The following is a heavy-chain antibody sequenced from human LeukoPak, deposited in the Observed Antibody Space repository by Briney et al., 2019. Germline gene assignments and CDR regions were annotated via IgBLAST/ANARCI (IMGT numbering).Heavy chain of an antibody. CDR1: GFTFSSYW. CDR3: ARVRPTNGGQYFDAFDI. V-gene: IGHV3-7*03. D-gene: IGHD2/OR15-2a*01. Sequence: GGSLRLSCAASGFTFSSYWMSWVRQAPGKGLEWVANIKKDGSEKYYVDSVKGRFTISRDNAKTSLYLQMNSLRAEDTAVYYCARVRPTNGGQYFDAFDIWGQGTMVTVSS. CDR2: IKKDGSEK. J-gene: IGHJ3*02.